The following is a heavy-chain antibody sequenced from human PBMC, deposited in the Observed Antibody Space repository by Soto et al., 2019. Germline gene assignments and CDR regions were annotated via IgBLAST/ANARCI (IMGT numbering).Heavy chain of an antibody. Sequence: QVQLVESGGGVVQPGRSLRLSCAASGFTFSSYGMHWVRQAPGKGLEWVAVISYDGSNKYYADSVKGRFPISRDNSNNTLYLQMNGLRDEDTAVYYCAKDVFLVTVQRDAFDIWGQGTMVTVSS. V-gene: IGHV3-30*18. CDR2: ISYDGSNK. D-gene: IGHD1-1*01. J-gene: IGHJ3*02. CDR1: GFTFSSYG. CDR3: AKDVFLVTVQRDAFDI.